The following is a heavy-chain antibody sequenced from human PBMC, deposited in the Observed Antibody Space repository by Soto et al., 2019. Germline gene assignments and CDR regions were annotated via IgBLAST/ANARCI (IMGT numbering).Heavy chain of an antibody. Sequence: QVQLVQSGAEVKKPGASVKVSCKASGYTFINYAFSWVRQAPGQGLEWMGWISAYNGNTNYAQKLQGRVTMTTDTXXSTAYMELRRLRSDDTAVYYCARGWFGEFMYYFDYWGQGTLVTVSS. CDR1: GYTFINYA. V-gene: IGHV1-18*01. CDR2: ISAYNGNT. J-gene: IGHJ4*02. D-gene: IGHD3-10*01. CDR3: ARGWFGEFMYYFDY.